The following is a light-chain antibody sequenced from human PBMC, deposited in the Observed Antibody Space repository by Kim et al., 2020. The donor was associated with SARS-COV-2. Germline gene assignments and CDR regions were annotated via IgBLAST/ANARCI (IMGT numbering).Light chain of an antibody. Sequence: PRERDALSCRASQSISTSFLAWYQERPGQAPRLLIHGVSDRATGIPERVSGAGSGTDFTLTIARLEPEDFEVYYCQAYGPEGGWTFGQGTKVDIK. V-gene: IGKV3-20*01. CDR2: GVS. CDR1: QSISTSF. CDR3: QAYGPEGGWT. J-gene: IGKJ1*01.